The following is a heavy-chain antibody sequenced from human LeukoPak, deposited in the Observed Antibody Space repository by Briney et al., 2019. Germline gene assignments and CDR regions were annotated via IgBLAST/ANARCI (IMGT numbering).Heavy chain of an antibody. CDR1: GGSISSYY. V-gene: IGHV4-4*07. Sequence: SETLSLTCTVSGGSISSYYWSWIRQPAGKGLEWIGRIYTSGSTNYNPSLKSRVTMSVDTSKNQFSLKLSSVTAADTAVYYCARGGRYCSGGSCYVDYYYYYGMDVWGQGTTVTVSS. D-gene: IGHD2-15*01. CDR2: IYTSGST. CDR3: ARGGRYCSGGSCYVDYYYYYGMDV. J-gene: IGHJ6*02.